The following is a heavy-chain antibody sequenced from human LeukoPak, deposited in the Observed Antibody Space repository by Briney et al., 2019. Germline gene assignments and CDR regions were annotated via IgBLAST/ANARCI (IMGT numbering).Heavy chain of an antibody. CDR1: GFTFSSYS. CDR2: ISGSGGST. Sequence: PGGSLRLSCAASGFTFSSYSMNWVRQAPGKGLEWVSAISGSGGSTYYADSVKGRFTISRDNSKNTLYLQMNSLRAEDTAVYYCAKSEWLGYYFDYWGQGTLVTVSS. D-gene: IGHD6-19*01. J-gene: IGHJ4*02. V-gene: IGHV3-23*01. CDR3: AKSEWLGYYFDY.